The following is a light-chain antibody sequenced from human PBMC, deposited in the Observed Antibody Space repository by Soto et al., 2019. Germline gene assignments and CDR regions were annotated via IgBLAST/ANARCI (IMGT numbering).Light chain of an antibody. CDR2: DAS. J-gene: IGKJ4*01. V-gene: IGKV3D-15*01. CDR3: QQHNNYPLT. CDR1: QSISIT. Sequence: EIVLTPSPYTLSASPREIANLSCRASQSISITLAWYQQKSGQAPRLLIYDASTRHTGFPARFSGSGSGTEFTLTISSLQSEDFAAYYCQQHNNYPLTFGRGTKVDIK.